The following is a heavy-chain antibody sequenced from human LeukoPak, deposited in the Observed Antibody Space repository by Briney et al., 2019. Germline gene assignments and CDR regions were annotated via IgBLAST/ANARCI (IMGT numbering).Heavy chain of an antibody. CDR3: ARVGGAVDY. CDR1: GFTFSGFS. Sequence: GGSLRLSCAVSGFTFSGFSMSWVRQAPGKGLEWVAIMNEYGSGIFYVDSVKGRFTISRDNAKNSLYLQMNNLRAEDTAVYYCARVGGAVDYWGQGTLVTVSS. J-gene: IGHJ4*02. CDR2: MNEYGSGI. V-gene: IGHV3-7*01. D-gene: IGHD1-26*01.